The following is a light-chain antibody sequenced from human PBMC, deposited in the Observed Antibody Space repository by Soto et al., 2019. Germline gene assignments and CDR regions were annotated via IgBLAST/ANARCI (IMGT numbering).Light chain of an antibody. CDR2: DAS. Sequence: EIVMTQSPATLSVSPGERATLSCRASQSVSTKLAWYQQKPGQAPRLLIDDASTRATGIPARFSGSGSGTQFPLTISILQSEDFAVYYCQQYNNWPLTFGGGTKVEIK. CDR3: QQYNNWPLT. J-gene: IGKJ4*01. CDR1: QSVSTK. V-gene: IGKV3-15*01.